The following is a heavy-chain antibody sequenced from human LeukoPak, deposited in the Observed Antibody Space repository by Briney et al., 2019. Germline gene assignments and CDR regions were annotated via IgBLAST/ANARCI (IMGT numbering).Heavy chain of an antibody. D-gene: IGHD4-23*01. V-gene: IGHV6-1*01. J-gene: IGHJ5*02. Sequence: SQTLSLTCAISGDSVSSNSAAWNWIRQSPSRGLEWLGRTYYRSNWFNDFALSVKSRITINPDTSKNQFSLQLNSVTPEDTAVYYCAKNYGGSNWFDPWGQGTLVTVSS. CDR2: TYYRSNWFN. CDR3: AKNYGGSNWFDP. CDR1: GDSVSSNSAA.